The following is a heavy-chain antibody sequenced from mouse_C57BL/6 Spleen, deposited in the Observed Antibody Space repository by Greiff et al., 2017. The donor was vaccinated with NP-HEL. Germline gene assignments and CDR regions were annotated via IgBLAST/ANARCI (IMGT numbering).Heavy chain of an antibody. CDR1: GFSLTSYA. V-gene: IGHV2-9-1*01. J-gene: IGHJ3*01. CDR2: IWTGGGT. CDR3: ATYDYDGAWFAY. D-gene: IGHD2-4*01. Sequence: VQGVESGPGLVAPSQRLSITCTVSGFSLTSYAISWVRQPPGKGLEWLGVIWTGGGTNYNSALNSKLSLSKDHSKSQVVLKRNSLQTDDTARYYCATYDYDGAWFAYWGQGTLVTVAA.